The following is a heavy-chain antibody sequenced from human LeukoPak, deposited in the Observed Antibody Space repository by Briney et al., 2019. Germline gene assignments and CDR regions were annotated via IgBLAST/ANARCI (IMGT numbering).Heavy chain of an antibody. CDR1: GFTFSSYA. V-gene: IGHV3-23*01. D-gene: IGHD3-9*01. CDR3: AKDQEGHPHYDILTGYLVCDY. J-gene: IGHJ4*02. Sequence: PGGSLKLSCAASGFTFSSYAMSWVRQAPGKGLEWVSAISGSGGSTYYADSVKGRFTISRDNSKNTLYLQMNSLRAEDTAVYYCAKDQEGHPHYDILTGYLVCDYWGQGTLVTVSS. CDR2: ISGSGGST.